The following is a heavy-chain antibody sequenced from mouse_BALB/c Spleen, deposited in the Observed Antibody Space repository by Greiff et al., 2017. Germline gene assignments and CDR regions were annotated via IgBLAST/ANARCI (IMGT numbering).Heavy chain of an antibody. CDR2: ISSGSSTI. CDR1: GFTFSSFG. CDR3: ARPYYGNGAAWFAY. V-gene: IGHV5-17*02. J-gene: IGHJ3*01. D-gene: IGHD2-10*01. Sequence: EVQLVESGGGLVQPGGSRKLSCAASGFTFSSFGMHWVRQAPEKGLEWVAYISSGSSTIYYADTVKGRFTISRDNPKNTLCLQMTSLRSEDTAMYYCARPYYGNGAAWFAYWGQGTLVTVSA.